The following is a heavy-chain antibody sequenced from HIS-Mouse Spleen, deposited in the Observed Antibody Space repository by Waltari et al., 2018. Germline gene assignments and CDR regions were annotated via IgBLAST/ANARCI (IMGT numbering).Heavy chain of an antibody. CDR3: AREIPYSSSWYDWYFDL. V-gene: IGHV4-39*07. CDR1: GGSISSSSYY. CDR2: IYYSGST. J-gene: IGHJ2*01. D-gene: IGHD6-13*01. Sequence: QLQLQESGPGLVKPSETLSLTCTVSGGSISSSSYYWGCIRQPPGKGLEWIGSIYYSGSTYYNRSIKGRVTIPVDTSKNQCSRKLRSVTAADTAVYYCAREIPYSSSWYDWYFDLWGRGTLVTVSS.